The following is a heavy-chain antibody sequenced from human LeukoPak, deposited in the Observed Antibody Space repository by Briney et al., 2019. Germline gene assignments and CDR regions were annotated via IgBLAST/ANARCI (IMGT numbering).Heavy chain of an antibody. CDR3: AKDRGYSGWYFDY. Sequence: PGRSLRLSCAASGFTFSTYGMHWVRQAPGKGLEWVAIISYDGSNKFYIDSVKGRFTISRDNSKNTVYLQMNSLRGEDTAVYYCAKDRGYSGWYFDYWGQGALVTVSS. CDR1: GFTFSTYG. J-gene: IGHJ4*02. D-gene: IGHD6-19*01. CDR2: ISYDGSNK. V-gene: IGHV3-30*18.